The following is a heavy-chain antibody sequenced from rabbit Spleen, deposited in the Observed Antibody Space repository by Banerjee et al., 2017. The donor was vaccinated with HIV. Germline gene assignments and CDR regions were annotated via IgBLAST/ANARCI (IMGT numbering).Heavy chain of an antibody. CDR3: ARDLASVVGWNFSL. D-gene: IGHD3-1*01. Sequence: QSLEESGGDLVKPGASLTLTCTASGFSFSSYYMCWVRQAPGKGLEWIGTIYAGSTGTTDYASWAKGRFTISKTSSTTVTLQMTSLTVADTATHFCARDLASVVGWNFSLWGPGTLVTVS. V-gene: IGHV1S40*01. J-gene: IGHJ4*01. CDR2: IYAGSTGTT. CDR1: GFSFSSYY.